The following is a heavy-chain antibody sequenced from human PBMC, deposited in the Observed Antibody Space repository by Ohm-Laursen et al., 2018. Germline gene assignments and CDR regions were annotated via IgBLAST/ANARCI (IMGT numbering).Heavy chain of an antibody. CDR1: GFTFSSYW. D-gene: IGHD3-22*01. CDR2: INSDGRIT. Sequence: SLRLSCTASGFTFSSYWIHWVRQAPGKGLVWVSRINSDGRITNYADSVKGRFTISRDNAKNTLYLQMNSLRAEDTAVYYCAREYYYDSSGYTDGNGMDVWGQGTTVTVSS. CDR3: AREYYYDSSGYTDGNGMDV. V-gene: IGHV3-74*01. J-gene: IGHJ6*02.